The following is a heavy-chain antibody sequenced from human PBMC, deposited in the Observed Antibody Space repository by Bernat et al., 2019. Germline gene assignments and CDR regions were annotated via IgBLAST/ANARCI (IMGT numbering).Heavy chain of an antibody. D-gene: IGHD2-21*01. Sequence: QVQLQESGPGLVKPSETLSLTCDVSGASINSYWLSWVRQPPGKGLEWIGEIEHGGATNYNPSLKSRVTISVDKSKNQFSLKLSSVTEADTALYYCARNGAYCIEVWGQGTTVTVSS. CDR3: ARNGAYCIEV. V-gene: IGHV4-4*02. J-gene: IGHJ6*02. CDR2: IEHGGAT. CDR1: GASINSYW.